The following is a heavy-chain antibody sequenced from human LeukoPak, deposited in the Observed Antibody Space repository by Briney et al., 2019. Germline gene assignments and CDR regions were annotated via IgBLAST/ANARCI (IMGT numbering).Heavy chain of an antibody. CDR3: ARVLRYSYGYVRWFDP. V-gene: IGHV4-34*01. D-gene: IGHD5-18*01. Sequence: PSETLSLTCAVYGGSFSGYYWSWIRRPPGKGLEWIGEINHSGSTNYNPSLKSRVTISVDTSKNQFSLKLSSVTAADTAVYYCARVLRYSYGYVRWFDPWGQGTLVTVSS. CDR1: GGSFSGYY. CDR2: INHSGST. J-gene: IGHJ5*02.